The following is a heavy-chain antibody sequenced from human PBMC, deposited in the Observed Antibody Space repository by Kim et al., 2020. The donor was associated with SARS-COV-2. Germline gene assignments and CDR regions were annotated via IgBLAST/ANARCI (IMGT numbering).Heavy chain of an antibody. D-gene: IGHD5-12*01. CDR3: ARDRGYDSEYGMDV. J-gene: IGHJ6*02. CDR1: GFTVSSNY. V-gene: IGHV3-53*04. Sequence: GGSLRLSCAASGFTVSSNYMSWVRQAPGKGLEWVSVIYSGGSTYYADSVKGRFTISRHNSKNTLYLQMNSLRAEDTAVYYCARDRGYDSEYGMDVWGQGTTVTVSS. CDR2: IYSGGST.